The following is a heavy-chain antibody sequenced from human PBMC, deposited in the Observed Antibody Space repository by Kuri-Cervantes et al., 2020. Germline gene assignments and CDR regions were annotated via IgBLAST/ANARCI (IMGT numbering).Heavy chain of an antibody. CDR1: GFTFSSYG. Sequence: GESLKISCAASGFTFSSYGMHWVRQAPGKGLEWVAVISYDGSNKYYADSVKGRFTISRDNSKNTLYLQMNSLRAEDTAVYYCARGPIATAGAFDPWGQGTLVTVSS. CDR3: ARGPIATAGAFDP. CDR2: ISYDGSNK. J-gene: IGHJ5*02. V-gene: IGHV3-30*03. D-gene: IGHD6-25*01.